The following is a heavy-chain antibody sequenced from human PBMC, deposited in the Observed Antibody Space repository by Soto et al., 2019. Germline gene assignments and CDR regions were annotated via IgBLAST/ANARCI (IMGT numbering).Heavy chain of an antibody. CDR3: ARDEGPASGFDY. CDR2: IYYSGST. V-gene: IGHV4-39*07. CDR1: GGSISSSSYS. D-gene: IGHD6-13*01. Sequence: SETLSLTCTVSGGSISSSSYSWGWIRQPPGKGLEWIGYIYYSGSTYYNPSLKSRVTISVDTSKNQFSLKLSSVTAADTAVYYCARDEGPASGFDYWGPGTLVTVSS. J-gene: IGHJ4*02.